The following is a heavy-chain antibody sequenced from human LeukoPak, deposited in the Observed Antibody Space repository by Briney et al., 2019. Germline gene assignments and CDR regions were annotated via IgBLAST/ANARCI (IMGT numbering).Heavy chain of an antibody. CDR3: ARPGTYYYDSSGLNPPDYYYGMDV. CDR1: GGTFSSYA. D-gene: IGHD3-22*01. V-gene: IGHV1-69*04. Sequence: GASVKVSCKASGGTFSSYAISWVRQAPGQGLEWMGRIIPIFGIANYAQKFQGRVTITADKYTSTAYMELSSLRSEDTAVYYCARPGTYYYDSSGLNPPDYYYGMDVWGQGTTVTVSS. CDR2: IIPIFGIA. J-gene: IGHJ6*02.